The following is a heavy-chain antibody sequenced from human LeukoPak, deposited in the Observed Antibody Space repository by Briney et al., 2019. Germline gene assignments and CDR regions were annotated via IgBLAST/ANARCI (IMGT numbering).Heavy chain of an antibody. V-gene: IGHV1-69*05. CDR2: IIPIFGTA. CDR3: ARVVPAANYYYYYMDV. Sequence: SVKVSCTASGGTFSSYAISWVRQAPGQGLEWMGGIIPIFGTANYAQKFQGRVTITTDESTSTAYMELSSLRSEDTAVYYCARVVPAANYYYYYMDVWGKGTTVTVSS. D-gene: IGHD2-2*01. J-gene: IGHJ6*03. CDR1: GGTFSSYA.